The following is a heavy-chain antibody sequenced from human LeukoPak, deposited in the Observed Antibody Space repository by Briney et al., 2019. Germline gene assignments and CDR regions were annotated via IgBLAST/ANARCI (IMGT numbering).Heavy chain of an antibody. CDR2: ISGSTNYI. J-gene: IGHJ4*02. V-gene: IGHV3-21*01. D-gene: IGHD2-2*01. Sequence: PGGSLGLSCAASGFPLSGYSMNWVRQAPGKGLEWVSSISGSTNYIYYADSVKGRFTISRDNARNSLYLQMNSLRAEDTAVYYCVRVGYCSSSTCRNYFDYWGQGTLVTVSS. CDR3: VRVGYCSSSTCRNYFDY. CDR1: GFPLSGYS.